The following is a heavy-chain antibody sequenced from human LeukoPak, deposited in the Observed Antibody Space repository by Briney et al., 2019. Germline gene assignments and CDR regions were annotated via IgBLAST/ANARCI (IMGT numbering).Heavy chain of an antibody. V-gene: IGHV1-18*01. J-gene: IGHJ4*02. Sequence: GASVKVSCKASGYTFTSYGISWVRQAPGQGLEWMGWISAYNGNTNYTQKLQGRVTMTTDTSTSTAYMELRSLRSDDTAVYYCARDDDYDNLTGYYYFDYWGQGTLVTVSS. CDR1: GYTFTSYG. D-gene: IGHD3-9*01. CDR3: ARDDDYDNLTGYYYFDY. CDR2: ISAYNGNT.